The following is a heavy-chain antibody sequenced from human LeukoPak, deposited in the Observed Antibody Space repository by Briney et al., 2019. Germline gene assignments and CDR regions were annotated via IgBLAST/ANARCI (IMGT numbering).Heavy chain of an antibody. D-gene: IGHD2-2*01. Sequence: SETLSLTCAVYGGSFSGYYWSWIRQPPGKGLEWIGEINHSGSTNYNPSLKSRVTISVDTSKNQFSLKLSSVTAADTAVYYCAGGDRQVPAAILLDYWGQGTLVTVSS. J-gene: IGHJ4*02. CDR1: GGSFSGYY. CDR3: AGGDRQVPAAILLDY. V-gene: IGHV4-34*01. CDR2: INHSGST.